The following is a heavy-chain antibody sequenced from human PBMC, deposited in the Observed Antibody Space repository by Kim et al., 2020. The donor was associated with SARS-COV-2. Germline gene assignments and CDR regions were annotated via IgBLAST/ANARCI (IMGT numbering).Heavy chain of an antibody. V-gene: IGHV3-21*01. CDR3: AREYGDYVIFYYYYYGMGV. J-gene: IGHJ6*02. CDR2: ISSSSSYI. CDR1: GFTFSSYS. D-gene: IGHD4-17*01. Sequence: GGSLRLSCAASGFTFSSYSMNWVRQAPGKGLEWVSSISSSSSYIYYADSVKGRFTISRDNAKNSLYLQMNSLRAEDTAVYYCAREYGDYVIFYYYYYGMGVWGQGTTVTVSS.